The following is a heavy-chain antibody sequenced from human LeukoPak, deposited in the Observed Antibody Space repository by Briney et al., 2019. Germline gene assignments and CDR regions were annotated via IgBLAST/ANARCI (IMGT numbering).Heavy chain of an antibody. D-gene: IGHD3-10*01. CDR1: GFTFSDYA. CDR2: TSYDGSTK. Sequence: LTGGSLRLSCAASGFTFSDYAFHWVRQAPGKGLEWVALTSYDGSTKYYADSVKGRFTISRDNSKNTVYLQMNSLRSEDTAVYYCVRGGDYGSSGSFRWRHFDYWGQGTLVTVSS. J-gene: IGHJ4*02. CDR3: VRGGDYGSSGSFRWRHFDY. V-gene: IGHV3-30-3*01.